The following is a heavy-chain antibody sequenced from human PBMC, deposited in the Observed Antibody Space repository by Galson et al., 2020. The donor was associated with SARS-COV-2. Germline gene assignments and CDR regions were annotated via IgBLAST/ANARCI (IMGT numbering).Heavy chain of an antibody. Sequence: SETLSLTCTVSGGSISSSSYYWGWIRQPPGKGLEWIGSIYYSGSTYYNPSLKSRVTISVDTSKNQFSLKLSSVTAADTAVYYCATSTRGSIYYYYYGMDVWGQGTTVTVSS. D-gene: IGHD1-1*01. CDR2: IYYSGST. V-gene: IGHV4-39*01. CDR1: GGSISSSSYY. J-gene: IGHJ6*02. CDR3: ATSTRGSIYYYYYGMDV.